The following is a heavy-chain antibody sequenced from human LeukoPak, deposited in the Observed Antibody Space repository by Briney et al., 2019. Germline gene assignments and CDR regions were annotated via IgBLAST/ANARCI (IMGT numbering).Heavy chain of an antibody. J-gene: IGHJ4*02. D-gene: IGHD3-9*01. CDR1: GGSISSSSYY. CDR2: IYYSGST. Sequence: SETLSLTCTVSGGSISSSSYYWGWIRQPPGKGLEWIGSIYYSGSTYYNPSLKSRVTISVDTSKNQFSLKLSSVTAADTAVYYCLAGLQYFDWSQPFDYWGQGTLVTVSS. CDR3: LAGLQYFDWSQPFDY. V-gene: IGHV4-39*07.